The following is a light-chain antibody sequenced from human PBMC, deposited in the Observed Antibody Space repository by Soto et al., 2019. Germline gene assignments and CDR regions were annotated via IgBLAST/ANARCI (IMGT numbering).Light chain of an antibody. CDR2: LNSDGSH. CDR3: QTWGSGIVV. V-gene: IGLV4-69*01. CDR1: SGHSNYA. J-gene: IGLJ2*01. Sequence: QAVVTQSPSASASLGASVKLTCTLSSGHSNYAIAWHQQQSEKGPRYLMKLNSDGSHSKGDGIPDRFSGSSSGAERYLTXXXXXXXXXXXYYCQTWGSGIVVFGGGTKLTV.